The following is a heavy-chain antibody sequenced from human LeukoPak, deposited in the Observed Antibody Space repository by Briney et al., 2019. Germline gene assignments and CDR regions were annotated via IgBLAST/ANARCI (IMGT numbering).Heavy chain of an antibody. CDR1: GFTFADYA. CDR2: ISWNSDSI. Sequence: PGRSLRLSCAASGFTFADYAMHWVRQAPGKGLEWVSGISWNSDSIGYADSVKGRYTISRDNSKNTLYLQMNSLRAEDTAVYYCARDRLSPRYYYGMDVWGQGTTVTVSS. CDR3: ARDRLSPRYYYGMDV. V-gene: IGHV3-9*01. J-gene: IGHJ6*02.